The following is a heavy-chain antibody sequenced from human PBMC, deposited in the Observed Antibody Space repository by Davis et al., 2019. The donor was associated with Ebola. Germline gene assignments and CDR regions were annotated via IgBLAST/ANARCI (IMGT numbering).Heavy chain of an antibody. Sequence: GGSLRLSCAASGFTFGDYAMHWVRQAPGKGLEWVSLISWDGRSTAYADSVRGRFSISRDNSRKFRYLQMNGLRAEDTALYYCTAYDSTFRNYWGQGTLVTVSS. J-gene: IGHJ4*02. D-gene: IGHD3-22*01. CDR2: ISWDGRST. CDR3: TAYDSTFRNY. V-gene: IGHV3-43D*03. CDR1: GFTFGDYA.